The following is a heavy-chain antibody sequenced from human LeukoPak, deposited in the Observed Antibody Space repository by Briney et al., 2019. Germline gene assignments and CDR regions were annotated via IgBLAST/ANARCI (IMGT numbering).Heavy chain of an antibody. CDR3: ARSQGQQRRWFDP. CDR1: GGTFSSYA. J-gene: IGHJ5*02. V-gene: IGHV1-69*05. CDR2: IIPIFGTA. D-gene: IGHD6-13*01. Sequence: SVKVSCKASGGTFSSYAISWVRQAPGQGLEWMGGIIPIFGTANYAQKFQGRVTITTDESTSTAYMELSSLRSEDTAVYYCARSQGQQRRWFDPWGQGTLVTVSS.